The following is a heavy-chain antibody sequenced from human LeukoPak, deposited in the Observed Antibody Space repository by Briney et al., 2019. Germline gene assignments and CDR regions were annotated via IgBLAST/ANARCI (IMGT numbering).Heavy chain of an antibody. CDR2: IKQDGSEK. V-gene: IGHV3-7*01. Sequence: GGSLRLSCAASGFTFSNYWMSWVRQAPAQGLEWVANIKQDGSEKYYVDSVKGRFTISRDNSKNTLYLQMNSLRAEDTAVYYCARAPWEGVPAARPKALDYWGQGTLVTVSS. CDR1: GFTFSNYW. CDR3: ARAPWEGVPAARPKALDY. D-gene: IGHD2-2*01. J-gene: IGHJ4*02.